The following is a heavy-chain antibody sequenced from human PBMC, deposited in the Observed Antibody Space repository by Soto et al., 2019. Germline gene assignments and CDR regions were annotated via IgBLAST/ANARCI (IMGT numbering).Heavy chain of an antibody. Sequence: QVQIVQSGAEVKKPGASVKVSCKASGYTFTTYALHWVRQAPGQRLEWMGWINAGNGNTKYSQNFQGRVTITRDTSASTAYMELSSLRSEDTAVYDCARGGQWLVFDYWGQGTLVAVSS. V-gene: IGHV1-3*01. J-gene: IGHJ4*02. CDR1: GYTFTTYA. CDR3: ARGGQWLVFDY. CDR2: INAGNGNT. D-gene: IGHD6-19*01.